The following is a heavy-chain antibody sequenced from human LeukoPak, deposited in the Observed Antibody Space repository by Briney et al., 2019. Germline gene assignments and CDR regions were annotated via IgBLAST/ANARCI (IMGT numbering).Heavy chain of an antibody. J-gene: IGHJ4*02. CDR2: SGNGYA. CDR3: ARVGAVAGTFDY. D-gene: IGHD6-19*01. V-gene: IGHV3-23*01. Sequence: GGSLRLSCAASGFTLSSCAMNWVRPAPGKGLEWVSASGNGYAYYADSVEGRFTISRDNSKNTLYLQMNSLRAEDTAVYYCARVGAVAGTFDYWGQGTLVTVSS. CDR1: GFTLSSCA.